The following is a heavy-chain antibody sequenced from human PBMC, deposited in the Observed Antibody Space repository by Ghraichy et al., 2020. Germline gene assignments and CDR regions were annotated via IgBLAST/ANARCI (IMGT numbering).Heavy chain of an antibody. CDR2: IWFDGRNT. Sequence: GESLNISCAASGFTFRSYAMNWVRQAPGKGLEWVASIWFDGRNTYYADSVKDRFIISRDNSKNTLYLQMNSLRVEDTAIYYCVTDTPGNGFRFDSWARGTLVTVSP. CDR1: GFTFRSYA. D-gene: IGHD3-3*01. J-gene: IGHJ1*01. V-gene: IGHV3-33*03. CDR3: VTDTPGNGFRFDS.